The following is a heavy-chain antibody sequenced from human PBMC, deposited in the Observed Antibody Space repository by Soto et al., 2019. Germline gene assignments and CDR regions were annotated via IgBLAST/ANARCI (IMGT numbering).Heavy chain of an antibody. D-gene: IGHD1-26*01. CDR2: ISAYNGNT. CDR3: ARVACSGTTWCNWFDP. V-gene: IGHV1-18*01. CDR1: GYTFTSYG. Sequence: QVQLVQSGAEVKKPGASVKVSCKASGYTFTSYGISWVRQAPGQGLEWMGWISAYNGNTNYAQQLQGRVTMTTDTSTSTAYMELRSLRSDDTAVYYCARVACSGTTWCNWFDPWGQGTLVTVSS. J-gene: IGHJ5*02.